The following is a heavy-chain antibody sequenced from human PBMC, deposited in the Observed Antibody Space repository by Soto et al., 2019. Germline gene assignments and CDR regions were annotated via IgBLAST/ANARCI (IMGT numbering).Heavy chain of an antibody. J-gene: IGHJ4*02. V-gene: IGHV4-34*01. CDR2: INHSGST. Sequence: QVQLQQWGAGLLKPSETLSLTCAVYGGSFSGYYWSWIRQPPGKGLEWIGEINHSGSTNYNPSLKSRVTISVDTSKNQFSLKLSSVTAADTAVYYCARVLAPPRREQPTGDYWGQGTLVTVSS. CDR3: ARVLAPPRREQPTGDY. CDR1: GGSFSGYY. D-gene: IGHD1-26*01.